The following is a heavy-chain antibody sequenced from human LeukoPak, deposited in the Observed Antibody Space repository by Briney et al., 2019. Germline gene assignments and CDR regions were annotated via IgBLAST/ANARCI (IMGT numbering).Heavy chain of an antibody. CDR1: GFTFGDYA. Sequence: GGSLRLSCTASGFTFGDYAMSWVRQAPGKGLEWVGFIRSKAYRGTTEYAASVKGRFSISRDDSASIAYLKMNSLKTEETAVYYCARGPIQLWIHNAMDVWGQGTTVTVSS. CDR3: ARGPIQLWIHNAMDV. CDR2: IRSKAYRGTT. D-gene: IGHD5-24*01. J-gene: IGHJ6*02. V-gene: IGHV3-49*04.